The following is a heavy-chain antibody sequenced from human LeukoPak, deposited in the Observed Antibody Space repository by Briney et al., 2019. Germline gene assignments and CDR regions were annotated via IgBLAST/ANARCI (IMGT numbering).Heavy chain of an antibody. Sequence: ASVKVSCKASGDTFTTYYIHWVRQAPGQGLEWMGMINPSGVSTSDAQKFQGRVTMTRDTSTSTVHMALSSLRSEDTAIYYCAGDGLCRGTSCYDYWGQGTLVTVSS. CDR3: AGDGLCRGTSCYDY. D-gene: IGHD2-2*01. V-gene: IGHV1-46*01. CDR1: GDTFTTYY. J-gene: IGHJ4*02. CDR2: INPSGVST.